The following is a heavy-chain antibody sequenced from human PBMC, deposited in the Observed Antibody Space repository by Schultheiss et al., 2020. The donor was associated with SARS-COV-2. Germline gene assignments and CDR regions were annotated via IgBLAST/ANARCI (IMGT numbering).Heavy chain of an antibody. D-gene: IGHD6-19*01. Sequence: GESLKISCAASGFTFSSYGMHWVRQAPGKGLEWVAVIWYDGSNKYYADSVKGRFTISRDNAKNSLYLQMNSLRAEDTAVYYCAKDPPEIAVAPYYFDYWGQGTLVTVSS. V-gene: IGHV3-33*03. CDR3: AKDPPEIAVAPYYFDY. J-gene: IGHJ4*02. CDR2: IWYDGSNK. CDR1: GFTFSSYG.